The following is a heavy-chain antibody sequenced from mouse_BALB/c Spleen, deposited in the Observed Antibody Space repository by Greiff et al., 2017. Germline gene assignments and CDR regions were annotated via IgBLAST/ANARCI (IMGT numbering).Heavy chain of an antibody. D-gene: IGHD2-4*01. V-gene: IGHV5-12-2*01. CDR1: GFTFSSYT. CDR3: ARLDYDGYFDY. CDR2: ISNGGGST. J-gene: IGHJ2*01. Sequence: EVKLVESGGGLVQPGGSLKLSCAASGFTFSSYTMSWVRQTPGKRLEWVAYISNGGGSTYYPDTVKGRFTISRDNAKNTLYLQMSSLKSEDTAMYYCARLDYDGYFDYWGQGTTLTVSS.